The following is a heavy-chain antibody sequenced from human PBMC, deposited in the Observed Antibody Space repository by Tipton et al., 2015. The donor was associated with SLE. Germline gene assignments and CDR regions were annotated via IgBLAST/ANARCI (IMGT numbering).Heavy chain of an antibody. V-gene: IGHV4-59*08. CDR2: IYFSGST. CDR3: ARQGLVVAATLFYWYFDL. Sequence: TLSLTCTLSGGSIRNYYWSWIRQSPGKGLEWIGSIYFSGSTNYNPSLRSRVSMSVDTSKKQQFSLSLSSVTAADTAVYYCARQGLVVAATLFYWYFDLWGRGTLVTVSS. CDR1: GGSIRNYY. D-gene: IGHD2-15*01. J-gene: IGHJ2*01.